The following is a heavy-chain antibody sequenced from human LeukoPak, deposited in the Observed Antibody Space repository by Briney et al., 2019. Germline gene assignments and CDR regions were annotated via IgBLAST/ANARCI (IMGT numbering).Heavy chain of an antibody. CDR2: INHSGST. J-gene: IGHJ5*02. V-gene: IGHV4-34*01. Sequence: SETLSLACAVYGGSFSGYYWSWIRQPPGKGLEWIGEINHSGSTNYNPSLKSRVTISVDTSKNQFSLKLSSVTAADTAVYYCARSPLRYYYDSSGYRNWFDPWGQGTLVTVSS. CDR3: ARSPLRYYYDSSGYRNWFDP. D-gene: IGHD3-22*01. CDR1: GGSFSGYY.